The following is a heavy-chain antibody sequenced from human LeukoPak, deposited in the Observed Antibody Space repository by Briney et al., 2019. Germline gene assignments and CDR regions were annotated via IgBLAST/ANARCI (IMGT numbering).Heavy chain of an antibody. V-gene: IGHV3-48*03. Sequence: PGGSQRLSCAASGFTFSSYEMNWVRQAPVKGLEWVSYISSSGSTIYYADSVKGRFTISRDNAKNSLYLQMNSLRAEDTAVYYCAELGITMIGGVWGKGTTVTISS. CDR1: GFTFSSYE. CDR2: ISSSGSTI. D-gene: IGHD3-10*02. J-gene: IGHJ6*04. CDR3: AELGITMIGGV.